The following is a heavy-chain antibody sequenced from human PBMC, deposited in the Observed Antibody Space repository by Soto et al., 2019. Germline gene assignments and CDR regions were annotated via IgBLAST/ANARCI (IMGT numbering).Heavy chain of an antibody. CDR1: GGSISNYY. Sequence: SETLSLTCTVSGGSISNYYWTWIRQPPGKGLEWIGYIDYSGSTNRNPSVKSRVTISLHTSNNQFSLKMTSVTAPDPAVYYCARGGTYYYSGMDVWGQGTTVTVSS. CDR2: IDYSGST. CDR3: ARGGTYYYSGMDV. D-gene: IGHD1-26*01. V-gene: IGHV4-59*01. J-gene: IGHJ6*02.